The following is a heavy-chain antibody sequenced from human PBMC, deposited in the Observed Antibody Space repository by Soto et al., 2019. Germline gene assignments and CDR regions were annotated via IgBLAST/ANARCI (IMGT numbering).Heavy chain of an antibody. D-gene: IGHD3-10*01. CDR3: AHRSSYGSGIDGLDY. V-gene: IGHV2-5*02. Sequence: QITLKESGPTLVKPTQTLTLTCTFSGFSLSTSGVGVGWIRQPPGKALEWLALIYWDDDKRYSPSLKSRLTITKNTSKNQVVLTMTNMDPVDTATYYCAHRSSYGSGIDGLDYWGQGTLVTVSS. J-gene: IGHJ4*02. CDR1: GFSLSTSGVG. CDR2: IYWDDDK.